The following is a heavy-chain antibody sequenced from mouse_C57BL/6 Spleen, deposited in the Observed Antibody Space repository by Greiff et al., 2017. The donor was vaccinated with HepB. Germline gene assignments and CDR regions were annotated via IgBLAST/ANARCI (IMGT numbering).Heavy chain of an antibody. CDR1: GYTFTSYW. V-gene: IGHV1-61*01. CDR2: IYPSDSET. J-gene: IGHJ2*01. D-gene: IGHD1-1*01. Sequence: QVQLQQPGAELVRPGSSVKLSCKASGYTFTSYWMDWVKQRPGQGLEWIGNIYPSDSETHYNQKFKDKATLTVDKSSSTAYMQLSSLPSEDSAVYYCTRHYYGSVFDYWGQGTTLIVSS. CDR3: TRHYYGSVFDY.